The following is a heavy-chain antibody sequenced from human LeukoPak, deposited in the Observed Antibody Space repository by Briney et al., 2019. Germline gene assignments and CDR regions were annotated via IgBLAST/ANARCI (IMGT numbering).Heavy chain of an antibody. CDR1: GGSFSGYY. J-gene: IGHJ4*02. CDR3: AREMDGDSSFDY. Sequence: SETLSLTCGVYGGSFSGYYWSLIRQPPGKGLEWIGEINHSGSTNYNPSLKSRVSISVDTSKNQFYLKLSSVTAADTAVYYCAREMDGDSSFDYWGQGTLVTVSS. D-gene: IGHD4-17*01. V-gene: IGHV4-34*01. CDR2: INHSGST.